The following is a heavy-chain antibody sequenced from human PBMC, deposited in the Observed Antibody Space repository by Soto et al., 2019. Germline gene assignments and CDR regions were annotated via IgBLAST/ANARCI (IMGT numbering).Heavy chain of an antibody. V-gene: IGHV4-39*01. CDR2: IYYSGST. J-gene: IGHJ4*02. Sequence: QLQLQESGPGLVKPSETLSLTCTVSGGSISSSSYYWGWIRQPPGQVLEWIGSIYYSGSTYYNPSLKSRVTISVDTSKNQFSLKLSSVTAADTAVYYCARQGGDYYGSGSYSDYWGQGTLVTVSS. CDR3: ARQGGDYYGSGSYSDY. D-gene: IGHD3-10*01. CDR1: GGSISSSSYY.